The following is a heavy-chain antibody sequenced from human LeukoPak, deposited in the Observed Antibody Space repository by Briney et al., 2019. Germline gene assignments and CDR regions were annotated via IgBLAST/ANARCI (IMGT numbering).Heavy chain of an antibody. V-gene: IGHV3-30*18. CDR3: AKEGYYGSGSFPDY. D-gene: IGHD3-10*01. J-gene: IGHJ4*02. CDR2: VSYDGSNE. Sequence: PGGSLRLSCAASGFTFRNYGMQWVRQAPGKGPEWVAVVSYDGSNEYYADSVKGRFTISRDNSKNTMGLQMNSLRAEDTAVYYCAKEGYYGSGSFPDYWGQGTLVTVSS. CDR1: GFTFRNYG.